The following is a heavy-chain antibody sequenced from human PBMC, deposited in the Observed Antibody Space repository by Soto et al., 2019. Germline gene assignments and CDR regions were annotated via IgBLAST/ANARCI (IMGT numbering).Heavy chain of an antibody. CDR3: ASRCSSTSCYGYYMDV. Sequence: SETLSLTCAVYGGSFSGYYWSWIRQPPGKGLEWIGEINHSGSTNYNPSLKSRVTISVDTSKNQFSLKLSSVTAADTAVYYCASRCSSTSCYGYYMDVWGKGTTVTVSS. CDR1: GGSFSGYY. CDR2: INHSGST. V-gene: IGHV4-34*01. D-gene: IGHD2-2*01. J-gene: IGHJ6*03.